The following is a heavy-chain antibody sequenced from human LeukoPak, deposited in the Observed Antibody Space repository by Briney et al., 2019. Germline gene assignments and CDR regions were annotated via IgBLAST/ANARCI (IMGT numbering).Heavy chain of an antibody. CDR1: GFTFSSHG. D-gene: IGHD3-16*01. V-gene: IGHV3-30*06. CDR3: ARDLIGGWSYDL. J-gene: IGHJ4*02. CDR2: IANGESEV. Sequence: GGSLRLSCVVSGFTFSSHGMHWVRQAPGKGLEWVACVAVIANGESEVAYADSVKGRFTISRDNSKNTGDLRMNSLKTEDTAVYYCARDLIGGWSYDLGGQGTLVAVS.